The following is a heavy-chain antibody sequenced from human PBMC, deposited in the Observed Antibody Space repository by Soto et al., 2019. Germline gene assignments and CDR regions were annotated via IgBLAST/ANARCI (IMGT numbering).Heavy chain of an antibody. CDR3: ARGQGRLGV. CDR2: MDPNSGNT. Sequence: QVQLVQSGAEVKKPGASVKVSCKASGYTFTSYDINWVRQATGQGLEWMGSMDPNSGNTEYGQKFQGRVTMTRNTSITTAYMELSSLRSEDTVVYYCARGQGRLGVWGQGTTLTVSS. J-gene: IGHJ6*02. V-gene: IGHV1-8*01. CDR1: GYTFTSYD.